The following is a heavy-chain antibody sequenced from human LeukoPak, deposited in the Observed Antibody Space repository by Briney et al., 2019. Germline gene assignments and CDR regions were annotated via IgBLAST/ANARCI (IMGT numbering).Heavy chain of an antibody. CDR2: IYYSGST. D-gene: IGHD2-15*01. V-gene: IGHV4-31*03. J-gene: IGHJ5*02. CDR3: AREGYCSGGSCYTESANWFDP. CDR1: GXSISSGGYY. Sequence: SETLSLTCTVSGXSISSGGYYWSWIRQHPGKGLEWIGYIYYSGSTYYNPSLKSRVTISVDTSKNQFSLKLSSVTAADTAVYYCAREGYCSGGSCYTESANWFDPWGQGTLVTVSS.